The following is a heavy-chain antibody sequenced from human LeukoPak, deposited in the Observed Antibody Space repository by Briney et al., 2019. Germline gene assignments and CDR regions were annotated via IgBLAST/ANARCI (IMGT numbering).Heavy chain of an antibody. CDR1: GFTFSGYA. V-gene: IGHV4-39*01. J-gene: IGHJ4*02. Sequence: PGGSLRLSCAASGFTFSGYAMSWVRQPPGKGLEWIGSIYYSGSTYYNPSLKSRVTISVDTSKNQFSLKLSSVTAADTAVYYCARLGYSYGSALFDYWGQGTLVTVSS. D-gene: IGHD5-18*01. CDR2: IYYSGST. CDR3: ARLGYSYGSALFDY.